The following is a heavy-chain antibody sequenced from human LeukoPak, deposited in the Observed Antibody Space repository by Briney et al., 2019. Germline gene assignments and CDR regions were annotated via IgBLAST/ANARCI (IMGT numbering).Heavy chain of an antibody. D-gene: IGHD1-26*01. CDR1: GGTFSSYA. CDR3: ARDRTGATPPAN. J-gene: IGHJ4*02. V-gene: IGHV1-69*04. Sequence: WASVKVSCKASGGTFSSYAISWVRQAPGQGLEWMGRIIPILGIANYAQKFQGRVTITADKSTSTAYMELSSLRSDDTAVYYCARDRTGATPPANWGQGTLVTVSS. CDR2: IIPILGIA.